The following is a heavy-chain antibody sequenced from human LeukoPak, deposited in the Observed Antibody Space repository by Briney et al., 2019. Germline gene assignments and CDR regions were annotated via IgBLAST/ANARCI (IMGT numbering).Heavy chain of an antibody. Sequence: ASVKVSCKVSGYTLTELSMHWVRQAPGQGLEWMGWISAYNGNTNYAQKLQGRVTMTTDTSTSTAYMELRSLRSDDTAVYYCARGSGRPYYYDSSGFEWGQGTLVTVSS. D-gene: IGHD3-22*01. CDR2: ISAYNGNT. J-gene: IGHJ4*02. V-gene: IGHV1-18*01. CDR3: ARGSGRPYYYDSSGFE. CDR1: GYTLTELS.